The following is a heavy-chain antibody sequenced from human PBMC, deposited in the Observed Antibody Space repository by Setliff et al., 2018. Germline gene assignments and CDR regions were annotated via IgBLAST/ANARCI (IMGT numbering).Heavy chain of an antibody. CDR3: AKDGVGPTFTYFFDY. CDR2: ISGGGDST. J-gene: IGHJ4*02. Sequence: GESLKISCAASGFTFSGYSMNWVRQTPGKGLEWVSTISGGGDSTYYADSVMGRVTISRDNSKNSLFLQMNSLRVDDTAIYYCAKDGVGPTFTYFFDYWGQGSQVTVS. D-gene: IGHD1-26*01. CDR1: GFTFSGYS. V-gene: IGHV3-23*01.